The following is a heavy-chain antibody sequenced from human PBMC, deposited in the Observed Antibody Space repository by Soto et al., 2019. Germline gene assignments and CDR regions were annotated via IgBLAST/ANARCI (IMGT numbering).Heavy chain of an antibody. D-gene: IGHD2-15*01. CDR2: IDHSGST. CDR1: GGSFSAYY. Sequence: PSETLSLTCAVSGGSFSAYYWTWIRQPPGRGLEWIGEIDHSGSTNYNPSLEGRVTMSIDTAKNRFSLNVTSVTAADTAVYYCVRGLRYSGMDVWGQGTTVPVS. V-gene: IGHV4-34*01. J-gene: IGHJ6*02. CDR3: VRGLRYSGMDV.